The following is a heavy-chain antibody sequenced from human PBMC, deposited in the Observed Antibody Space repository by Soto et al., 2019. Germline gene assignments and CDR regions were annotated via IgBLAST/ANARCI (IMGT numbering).Heavy chain of an antibody. CDR2: MNPNSGNT. CDR3: ATASPIVVVVAATPYVDAFDI. CDR1: GYTFTSYD. J-gene: IGHJ3*02. V-gene: IGHV1-8*01. D-gene: IGHD2-15*01. Sequence: ASVKVSCKASGYTFTSYDINWVRQATGQGLEWMGWMNPNSGNTGYALKFQGRVTMTRNTSISTAYMELSSLRSEDTAVYYCATASPIVVVVAATPYVDAFDIWGQGTMVTVSS.